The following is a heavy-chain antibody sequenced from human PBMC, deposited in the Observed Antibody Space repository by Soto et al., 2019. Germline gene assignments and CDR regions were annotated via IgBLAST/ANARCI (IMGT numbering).Heavy chain of an antibody. V-gene: IGHV4-31*03. CDR2: IYFSRST. CDR3: ACGDAWRILLAY. D-gene: IGHD4-17*01. CDR1: GASINSGGYY. J-gene: IGHJ4*02. Sequence: QVQLQEAGPGLVKPSQTLSLTCTVSGASINSGGYYWNWIRQLPGKGLEWIGYIYFSRSTYYNPSLESRLNISLDTSQNQFSLKLSSVTAADTAVYDCACGDAWRILLAYWGQGILVTVSS.